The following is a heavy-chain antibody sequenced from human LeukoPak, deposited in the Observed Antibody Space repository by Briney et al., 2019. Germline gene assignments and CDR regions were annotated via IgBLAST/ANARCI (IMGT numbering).Heavy chain of an antibody. CDR3: AKRYSYGQYGLIDY. D-gene: IGHD5-18*01. V-gene: IGHV3-30*18. CDR2: ISYDGSNK. CDR1: GFTFSSYG. Sequence: GRSLRLSCAASGFTFSSYGMHWVRQAPGKGLEWVAVISYDGSNKYYADSVKGRFTISRDNSKNTLYLQMNSLRAEDTAVYYCAKRYSYGQYGLIDYWGQGTLVTVSS. J-gene: IGHJ4*02.